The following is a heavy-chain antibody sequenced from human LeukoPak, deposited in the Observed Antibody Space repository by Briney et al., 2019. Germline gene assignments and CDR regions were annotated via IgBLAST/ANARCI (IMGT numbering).Heavy chain of an antibody. V-gene: IGHV1-69*13. CDR1: GGTFSSYA. CDR2: IIPIFGTA. D-gene: IGHD2-2*01. J-gene: IGHJ4*02. Sequence: SVKVSCKASGGTFSSYAISWVRQAPGQGLEWMGGIIPIFGTANYAQKFQGRVTITADESTSTAYMELSSLRSEDTAVYYCARGCSSTSCYLEIDYWGQGTLVTVSS. CDR3: ARGCSSTSCYLEIDY.